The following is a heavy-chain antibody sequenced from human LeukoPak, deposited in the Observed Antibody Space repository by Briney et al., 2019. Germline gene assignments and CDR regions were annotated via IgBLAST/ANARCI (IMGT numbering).Heavy chain of an antibody. J-gene: IGHJ6*03. CDR1: GGTFSSYA. CDR2: IIPIFGTA. D-gene: IGHD2-2*01. CDR3: ARDEPVVVPAANPHYYYYMDV. Sequence: GASVKVSCKASGGTFSSYAISWVRQAPGQGLEWMGGIIPIFGTANYAQKFQGRVTITTDESTSTAYTELSSLRSEDTAVYYCARDEPVVVPAANPHYYYYMDVWGKGTTVTVSS. V-gene: IGHV1-69*05.